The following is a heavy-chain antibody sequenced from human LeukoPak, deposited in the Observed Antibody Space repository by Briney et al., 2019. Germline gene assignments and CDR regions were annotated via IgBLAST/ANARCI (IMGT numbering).Heavy chain of an antibody. D-gene: IGHD4-4*01. J-gene: IGHJ4*02. V-gene: IGHV4-31*03. Sequence: SETLSLTCTVSGGSISSGGYYWSWIRQHPGKGLEWIGYIYYSGSTYYNPSLKSRVTISVDTSKKQFSLKLSSVTAADTAVYYCAREGNYGTFDYWGQGTLVTVSS. CDR3: AREGNYGTFDY. CDR1: GGSISSGGYY. CDR2: IYYSGST.